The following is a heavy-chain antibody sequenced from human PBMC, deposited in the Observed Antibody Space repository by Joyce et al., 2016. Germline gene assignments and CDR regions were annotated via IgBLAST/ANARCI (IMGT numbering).Heavy chain of an antibody. J-gene: IGHJ4*02. Sequence: QGQLVESGGGVVQPGRSLRFSCAASGFTFSNYGMHWVRQATGKGLEWVAVISYDGSNKHYGDSVKGRFTISRDNSKNTLYLQMNSLRAEDTAVYYCAGGILTGYFDYWGQGTLVTVSS. CDR3: AGGILTGYFDY. CDR1: GFTFSNYG. CDR2: ISYDGSNK. D-gene: IGHD3-9*01. V-gene: IGHV3-30*03.